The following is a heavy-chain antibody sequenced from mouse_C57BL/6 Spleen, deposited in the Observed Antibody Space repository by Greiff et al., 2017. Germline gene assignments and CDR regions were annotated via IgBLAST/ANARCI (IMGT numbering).Heavy chain of an antibody. CDR2: IYPGRGNT. J-gene: IGHJ2*01. V-gene: IGHV1-66*01. CDR3: ARSPYDYDDY. Sequence: QVQLKESGPELVKPGASVKISCKASGYSFTSYYIHWVKQRPGQGLEWIGWIYPGRGNTKYNEKFKGKATLTADTSSSTAYMQLSSLTSEDSAVYYCARSPYDYDDYWGQGTTLTVSS. D-gene: IGHD2-4*01. CDR1: GYSFTSYY.